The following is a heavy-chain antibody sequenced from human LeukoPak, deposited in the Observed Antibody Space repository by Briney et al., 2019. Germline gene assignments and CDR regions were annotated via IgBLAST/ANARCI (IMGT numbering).Heavy chain of an antibody. CDR3: AREAPSPDCSSTSCLGNNWFDP. D-gene: IGHD2-2*01. CDR2: TYHSGST. Sequence: SETLSLTCTVSGGSISSGGYYWSWIRQPPGKGLEWIGYTYHSGSTYYNPSLKSRVTISVDRSKNQFSLKLSSVTAADTAVYYCAREAPSPDCSSTSCLGNNWFDPWGQGTLVTVSS. J-gene: IGHJ5*02. V-gene: IGHV4-30-2*01. CDR1: GGSISSGGYY.